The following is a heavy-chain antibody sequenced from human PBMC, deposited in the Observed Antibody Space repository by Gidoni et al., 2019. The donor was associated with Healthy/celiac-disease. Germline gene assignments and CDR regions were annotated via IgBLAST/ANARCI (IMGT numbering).Heavy chain of an antibody. V-gene: IGHV3-30*18. CDR2: ISYDGSNT. CDR3: AKGLEGY. D-gene: IGHD3-3*01. Sequence: QVQLVECGGGVVQPGRSLRLACAASGFTFSSNGMHCVRQAPGKGLEWVAVISYDGSNTYYADSVEGRFTISRDNSKNTLYLQMNSLRAEDTAVYYCAKGLEGYWGQGTLVTVSS. CDR1: GFTFSSNG. J-gene: IGHJ4*02.